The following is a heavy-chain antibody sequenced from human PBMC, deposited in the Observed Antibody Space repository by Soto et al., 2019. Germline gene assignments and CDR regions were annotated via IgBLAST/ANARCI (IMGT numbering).Heavy chain of an antibody. Sequence: QITLKESGPTLVKPTQTLTLTCTFSGFSLSTSGVGVGWIRQPPGKALEWLALIYWDDDKRYSPSLKSRLTTTNDTSKNQVVLTMTNMDPVDTATYYCAHSSFGEWTPRLFDYWGQGTLVTVSS. V-gene: IGHV2-5*02. J-gene: IGHJ4*02. CDR2: IYWDDDK. CDR1: GFSLSTSGVG. D-gene: IGHD3-10*01. CDR3: AHSSFGEWTPRLFDY.